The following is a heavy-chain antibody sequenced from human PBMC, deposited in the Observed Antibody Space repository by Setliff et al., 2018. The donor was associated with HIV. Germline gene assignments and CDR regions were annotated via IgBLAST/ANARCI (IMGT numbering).Heavy chain of an antibody. D-gene: IGHD3-3*01. Sequence: SETLSLTCVVSGGSINTGGYYWTWIRQVPGKGLEYIGYIYYSGSTYYNPSLKSRVTMSIDTSTQQFFLNVTSVTAADTAVYYCAGFSYNFWVYRFDHWGQGALVTVSS. V-gene: IGHV4-31*11. CDR2: IYYSGST. CDR1: GGSINTGGYY. J-gene: IGHJ4*02. CDR3: AGFSYNFWVYRFDH.